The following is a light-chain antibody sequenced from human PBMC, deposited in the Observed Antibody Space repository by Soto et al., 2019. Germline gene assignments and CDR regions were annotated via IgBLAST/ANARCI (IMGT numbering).Light chain of an antibody. V-gene: IGKV3-15*01. CDR3: QQYRSWPRT. J-gene: IGKJ1*01. CDR1: RSVKTN. Sequence: EIVMTQSPATLSVSPGERATLSCRASRSVKTNLAWYQQNPGQAPRLLIYGASTRATNMPGTFSGRGSGTEFTLTITSLRPEDFGVYYCQQYRSWPRTFGQGTK. CDR2: GAS.